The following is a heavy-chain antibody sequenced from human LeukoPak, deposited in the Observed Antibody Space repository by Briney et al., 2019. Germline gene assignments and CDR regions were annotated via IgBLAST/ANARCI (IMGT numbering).Heavy chain of an antibody. D-gene: IGHD4-17*01. CDR1: GFTFDDYG. V-gene: IGHV3-20*04. J-gene: IGHJ4*02. CDR2: INWNGGST. CDR3: ARRFSTITTPVTTAVDY. Sequence: GGSLRLSCAASGFTFDDYGMSWVRQAPGKGVEWVSGINWNGGSTGYADSVKGRFTIYRDNAKNSLYLQINSLRAEDTHVYYCARRFSTITTPVTTAVDYWGQGTLVTVSS.